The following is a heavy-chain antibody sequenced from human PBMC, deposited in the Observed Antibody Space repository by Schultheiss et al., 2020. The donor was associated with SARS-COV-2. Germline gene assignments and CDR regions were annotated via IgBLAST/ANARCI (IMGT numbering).Heavy chain of an antibody. CDR1: GFTFSTYS. J-gene: IGHJ5*02. D-gene: IGHD6-19*01. CDR3: AEGGESSGS. V-gene: IGHV3-48*02. Sequence: GESLKISCAASGFTFSTYSMNWVRQAPGKGLEWLSYISGSSTAIHYADSVKGRFTISRDNAKNSLILEMNSLRDEDTAVYYCAEGGESSGSWGQGTLVTVSS. CDR2: ISGSSTAI.